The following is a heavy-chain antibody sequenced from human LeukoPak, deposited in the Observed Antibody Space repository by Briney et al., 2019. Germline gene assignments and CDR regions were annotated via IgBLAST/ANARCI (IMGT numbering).Heavy chain of an antibody. D-gene: IGHD1-14*01. J-gene: IGHJ4*02. CDR2: IRSKANSYAT. V-gene: IGHV3-73*01. CDR1: GFTFSSYA. CDR3: TRHLDNPFN. Sequence: GGSLRLSCAASGFTFSSYAMSWVRQASGKGLEWVGRIRSKANSYATAYAASVKGRFTISRDDSKNTAYLQMNSLKTEDTAVYYCTRHLDNPFNWGQGTLVTVSS.